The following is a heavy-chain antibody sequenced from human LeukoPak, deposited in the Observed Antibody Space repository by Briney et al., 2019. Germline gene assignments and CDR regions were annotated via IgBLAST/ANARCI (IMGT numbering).Heavy chain of an antibody. CDR3: ARDQEYSSSLADY. J-gene: IGHJ4*02. D-gene: IGHD6-6*01. CDR2: INPNSGGT. Sequence: GASVKVSCKASGYTFTGYYMHWVRQAPGQGLEWMGWINPNSGGTNYAQKFQGRVTMTRDTSISTAYMELSRLRSDDTAVYYCARDQEYSSSLADYWGQGTLVTVSP. CDR1: GYTFTGYY. V-gene: IGHV1-2*02.